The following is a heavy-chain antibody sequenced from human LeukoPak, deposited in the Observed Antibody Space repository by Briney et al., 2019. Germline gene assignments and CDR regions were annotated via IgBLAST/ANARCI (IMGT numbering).Heavy chain of an antibody. CDR2: INSDGSTT. D-gene: IGHD6-19*01. Sequence: GGSLRLSCAASGFTFSSYWMHWVRQAPGKGLVWVSRINSDGSTTSYADSVKGRFTISRDNAKNTLFLQMNSLRAEDMAVYYCARGLYRSGWYYFDYWGQGTLVIVSS. CDR3: ARGLYRSGWYYFDY. CDR1: GFTFSSYW. V-gene: IGHV3-74*01. J-gene: IGHJ4*02.